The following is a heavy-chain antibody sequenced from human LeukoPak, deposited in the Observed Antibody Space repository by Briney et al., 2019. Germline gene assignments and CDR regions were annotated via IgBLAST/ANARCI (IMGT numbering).Heavy chain of an antibody. CDR3: ARRFCTTTTCYFFDS. CDR2: VYHSGFT. V-gene: IGHV4-39*01. J-gene: IGHJ4*02. CDR1: GGSISSSSHY. D-gene: IGHD2-2*01. Sequence: SPTLSLTCTVSGGSISSSSHYWGWIRQPPGKGLEWIGIVYHSGFTYYNPSLNSRVTLSVDTSNNQFSLELNSVTASDTAVYYCARRFCTTTTCYFFDSWGQGTLVTVSS.